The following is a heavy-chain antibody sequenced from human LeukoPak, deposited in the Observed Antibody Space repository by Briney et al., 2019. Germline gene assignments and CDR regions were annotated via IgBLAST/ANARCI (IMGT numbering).Heavy chain of an antibody. J-gene: IGHJ5*02. V-gene: IGHV4-39*07. D-gene: IGHD6-13*01. CDR1: GGSISSSSYY. CDR3: ARSGAIAAAGTWLLGRGNWFDP. CDR2: IYYSGST. Sequence: PSETLSLTCTVSGGSISSSSYYWGWIRQPPGKGLEWIGSIYYSGSTYYNPSLKSRVTISVDTSKNQFSLKLSSVTAADTAVYYCARSGAIAAAGTWLLGRGNWFDPWGQGTLVTVSS.